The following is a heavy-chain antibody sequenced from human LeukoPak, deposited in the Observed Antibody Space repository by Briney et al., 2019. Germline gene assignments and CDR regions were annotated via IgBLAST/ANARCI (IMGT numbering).Heavy chain of an antibody. V-gene: IGHV1-18*01. CDR1: GYTFTSYG. J-gene: IGHJ3*02. Sequence: ASVKVSCKASGYTFTSYGISWVRQAPGQGLEWMGWISAYNGNTNYAQKLQGRVTMTTDTSTSTAYMELRSLRSDDTAVYYCARDGRGDGDNGAYDAFDIWGKGTMVTVSS. CDR2: ISAYNGNT. D-gene: IGHD4-17*01. CDR3: ARDGRGDGDNGAYDAFDI.